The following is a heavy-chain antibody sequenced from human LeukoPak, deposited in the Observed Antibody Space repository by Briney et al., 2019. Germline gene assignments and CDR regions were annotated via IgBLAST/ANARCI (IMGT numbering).Heavy chain of an antibody. CDR3: LTTVTTSVDC. V-gene: IGHV3-30*04. CDR1: GFTFSSYA. Sequence: GGSLRLSCAASGFTFSSYAMHWVRQASGKGLEWVAVISYDGSNKYYADSVKGRFTISRDNSKNTLYLQMNSLRAEDTAVYYCLTTVTTSVDCWGQGTLVTVSS. J-gene: IGHJ4*02. D-gene: IGHD4-17*01. CDR2: ISYDGSNK.